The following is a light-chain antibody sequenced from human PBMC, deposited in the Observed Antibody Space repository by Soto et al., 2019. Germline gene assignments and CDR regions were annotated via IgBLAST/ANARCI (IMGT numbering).Light chain of an antibody. Sequence: QSVLTQPRSVSGSPGQSVTISCTGTTNDVGNYNLVSWYQQHPNKAPKLMIYDVTKRPSGVPDRFSGSKSGNTASLTISGLQADDEADYYCCSFAGSYSYVFGTGTKLPS. CDR1: TNDVGNYNL. J-gene: IGLJ1*01. CDR3: CSFAGSYSYV. CDR2: DVT. V-gene: IGLV2-11*01.